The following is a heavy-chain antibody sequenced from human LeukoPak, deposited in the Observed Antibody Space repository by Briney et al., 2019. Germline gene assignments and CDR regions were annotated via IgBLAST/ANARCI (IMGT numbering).Heavy chain of an antibody. CDR2: IYTSGST. D-gene: IGHD4-23*01. CDR1: GGSISSGSYY. V-gene: IGHV4-61*02. CDR3: ARARWLSTYYFDY. J-gene: IGHJ4*02. Sequence: SQTLSLTCTVSGGSISSGSYYWSWIRQPAGKGLEWIGRIYTSGSTNYNPSLKSRVTISVDTSKNQCSLKLSSVTAADTAVYYCARARWLSTYYFDYWGQGTLVTVSS.